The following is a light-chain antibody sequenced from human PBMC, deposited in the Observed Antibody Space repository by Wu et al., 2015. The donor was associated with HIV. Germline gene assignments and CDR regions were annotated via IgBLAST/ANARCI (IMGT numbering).Light chain of an antibody. J-gene: IGKJ1*01. CDR1: QSVSSNY. CDR3: QQYGSSPRT. V-gene: IGKV3-20*01. Sequence: EIVLTQSPGTLSLSPGERATLSCRASQSVSSNYLAWYQQKPGQAPRLLIYGASSRAPGIPDRFSGNGSGTDFTLTISRLEPEDFAVYYCQQYGSSPRTFGPRDQGGNQT. CDR2: GAS.